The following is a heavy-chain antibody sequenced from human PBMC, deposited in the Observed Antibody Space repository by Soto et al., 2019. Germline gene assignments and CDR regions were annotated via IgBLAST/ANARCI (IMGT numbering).Heavy chain of an antibody. CDR2: INPGYPAGRST. CDR3: AREAIVAGATTGMDV. Sequence: SXKVSFKASGYTXKTFFMHLVRQAPGQGLEWVGVINPGYPAGRSTTYAKKFQGRVTMTTDTSTRTVYMELSRMRSDDTAVYYCAREAIVAGATTGMDVWGQGTTGTVS. J-gene: IGHJ6*02. D-gene: IGHD1-26*01. CDR1: GYTXKTFF. V-gene: IGHV1-46*02.